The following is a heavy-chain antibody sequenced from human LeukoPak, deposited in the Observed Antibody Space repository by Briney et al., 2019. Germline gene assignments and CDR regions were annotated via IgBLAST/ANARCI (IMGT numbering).Heavy chain of an antibody. CDR2: IYYSGST. J-gene: IGHJ6*02. D-gene: IGHD3-10*01. V-gene: IGHV4-59*01. CDR3: ARTTRHFYGSGSNLTPSPADMDV. Sequence: TSETLSLTCTVSGGSINSYYWTWIRQPPGKGLEWIGYIYYSGSTHYNPSLNSRVTISMDTSKNHFSLKLNSVTAADTALYYCARTTRHFYGSGSNLTPSPADMDVWGQGTKVTDSS. CDR1: GGSINSYY.